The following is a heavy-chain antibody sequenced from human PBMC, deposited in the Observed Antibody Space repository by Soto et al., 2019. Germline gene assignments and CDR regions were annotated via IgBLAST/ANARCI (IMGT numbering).Heavy chain of an antibody. Sequence: QVQLQESGPGLVKPSETLSLTCTVSGGSISSGDYYWSWIRQPPGKGLEWIGYIYYSGSTYYNPSLKSRVTISVDTSKNQFSLKLSSVTAAYTAVYYCARRRGYDWDWYFDLWGRGTLVTVSS. J-gene: IGHJ2*01. CDR3: ARRRGYDWDWYFDL. CDR2: IYYSGST. V-gene: IGHV4-30-4*01. D-gene: IGHD5-12*01. CDR1: GGSISSGDYY.